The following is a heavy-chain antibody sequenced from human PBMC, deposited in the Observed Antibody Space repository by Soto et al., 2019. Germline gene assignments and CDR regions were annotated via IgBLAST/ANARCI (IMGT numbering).Heavy chain of an antibody. CDR1: GFTFSSYA. V-gene: IGHV3-30-3*01. CDR3: ARDPAAMAPDYYYYYGMDV. Sequence: SLRLSCAASGFTFSSYAMHWVRQAPGKGLEWVAVISYDGSNKYYADSVKGRFTISRDNSKNTLYLQMNSLRAEDTAVYYCARDPAAMAPDYYYYYGMDVWGQGTTVTVSS. J-gene: IGHJ6*02. CDR2: ISYDGSNK. D-gene: IGHD5-18*01.